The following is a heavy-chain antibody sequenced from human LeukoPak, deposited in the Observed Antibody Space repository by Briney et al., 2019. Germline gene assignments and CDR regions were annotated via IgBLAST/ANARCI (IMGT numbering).Heavy chain of an antibody. CDR3: AKDIGKELTGTTGWFDP. CDR1: GFSFSSYR. Sequence: PGGSLRLSCAASGFSFSSYRMNWVRQAPGKGLEWVASISSNNGYIYYADSVKGRFTISRDNGENSLHLQMNSLRAEDTALYYCAKDIGKELTGTTGWFDPWGQGTLVTVSS. D-gene: IGHD1-7*01. J-gene: IGHJ5*02. V-gene: IGHV3-21*04. CDR2: ISSNNGYI.